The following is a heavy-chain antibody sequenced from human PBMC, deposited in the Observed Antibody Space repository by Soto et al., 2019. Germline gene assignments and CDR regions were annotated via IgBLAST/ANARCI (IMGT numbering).Heavy chain of an antibody. CDR3: ATSTGYSASWGYFYYGMKI. CDR2: INTYHGNT. V-gene: IGHV1-18*01. J-gene: IGHJ6*02. D-gene: IGHD6-13*01. Sequence: QVQLVQSGAELKKPGASVKVSCKASGYTFTNYGISWVRQAPGQGLEWMGWINTYHGNTKYAQKLQGRVTMTKDTSTSTAYMELKSLRSDDTAVYYCATSTGYSASWGYFYYGMKIWGQGTTVIVSS. CDR1: GYTFTNYG.